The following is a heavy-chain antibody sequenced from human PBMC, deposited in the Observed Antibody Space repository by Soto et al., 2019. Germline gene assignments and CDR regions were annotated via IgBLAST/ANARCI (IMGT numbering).Heavy chain of an antibody. D-gene: IGHD6-19*01. CDR2: INPNSGGT. Sequence: GASVKVSWKASGYTFTGYYMHWVRQAPGQGLEWMGWINPNSGGTNYAQRFQGWVTMTRDTSISTAYMELSRLRSDDTAVYYCARESTPFVAWISSGWHNWSDPWGQGTLVTVSS. J-gene: IGHJ5*02. CDR1: GYTFTGYY. CDR3: ARESTPFVAWISSGWHNWSDP. V-gene: IGHV1-2*04.